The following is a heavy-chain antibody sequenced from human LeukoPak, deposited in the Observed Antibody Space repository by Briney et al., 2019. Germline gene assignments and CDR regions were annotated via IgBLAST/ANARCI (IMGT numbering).Heavy chain of an antibody. V-gene: IGHV3-30*02. Sequence: GGSLRLSCAASGFTFSSYGMHWVRQAPGKGLEWVAFIRYDGSNKYYADSVKGRFTISRDNSENTLYLQMNSLRAEDTAVYYCAKRKSSDWYRGAFDIWGQGTMVTVSS. CDR3: AKRKSSDWYRGAFDI. J-gene: IGHJ3*02. CDR2: IRYDGSNK. CDR1: GFTFSSYG. D-gene: IGHD6-19*01.